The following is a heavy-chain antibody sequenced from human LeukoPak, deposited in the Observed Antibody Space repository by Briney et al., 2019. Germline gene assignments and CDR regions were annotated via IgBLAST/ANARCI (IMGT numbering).Heavy chain of an antibody. J-gene: IGHJ4*02. CDR1: GFTFSXXX. CDR2: ISGSGGST. V-gene: IGHV3-23*01. CDR3: ANPGVYSGYVIDY. Sequence: GGSLRLSCAAXGFTFSXXXXXXXXXAXXKXXXXXSAISGSGGSTYYAXXXKXXXTISXXXSXXTLYLQMNSLRAEDTAVYYCANPGVYSGYVIDYWGQGTLVTVSS. D-gene: IGHD5-12*01.